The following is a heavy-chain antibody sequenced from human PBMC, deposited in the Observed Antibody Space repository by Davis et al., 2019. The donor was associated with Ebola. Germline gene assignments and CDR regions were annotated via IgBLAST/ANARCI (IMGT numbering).Heavy chain of an antibody. CDR2: ISGSGGST. D-gene: IGHD3-3*01. CDR1: GFTFSSYA. V-gene: IGHV3-23*01. CDR3: AKDDDDFWSGYHATYNWFDP. Sequence: GESLKISCAASGFTFSSYAMSWVRQAPGKGLEWVSAISGSGGSTYYADSVKGRFTISRDNSKNTLYLQMNSLRAEDTAVNYCAKDDDDFWSGYHATYNWFDPWGQGTLVTVSS. J-gene: IGHJ5*02.